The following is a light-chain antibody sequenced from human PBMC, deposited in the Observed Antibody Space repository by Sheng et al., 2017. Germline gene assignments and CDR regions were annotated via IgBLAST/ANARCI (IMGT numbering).Light chain of an antibody. CDR1: SGYSNNK. Sequence: QPVLTQPPSASASLGASVTLTCTLNSGYSNNKVDWYQRTPGKGPRFVMRVGTAGLVGSQGVWRPLDRFSVSGSGLNRYRIIKNIQEEDEGDYYCGADRGIGSKFVYVFGSGTKLTV. J-gene: IGLJ1*01. CDR3: GADRGIGSKFVYV. V-gene: IGLV9-49*01. CDR2: VGTAGLVG.